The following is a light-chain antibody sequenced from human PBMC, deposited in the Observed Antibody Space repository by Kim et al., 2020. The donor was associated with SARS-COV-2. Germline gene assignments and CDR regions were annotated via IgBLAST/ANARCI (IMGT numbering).Light chain of an antibody. J-gene: IGKJ1*01. CDR2: DAS. V-gene: IGKV1-5*01. CDR3: QQYNSFSRT. Sequence: DIQMTQSPSTLSASVGDRVTITCRASQTINSWLAWYQQRPGKGPKLLIYDASSLESGVPSRFSGSGSGTEFTLTISSLQPDDFATYYCQQYNSFSRTFGQGTKVDIK. CDR1: QTINSW.